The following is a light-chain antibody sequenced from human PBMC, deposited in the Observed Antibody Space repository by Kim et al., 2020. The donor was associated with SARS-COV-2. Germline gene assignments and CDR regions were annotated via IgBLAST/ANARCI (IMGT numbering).Light chain of an antibody. Sequence: VAPGQTASITSSVDKVGDKNAGWYQQKPGQSPVLVIYQDSKRPSAMPERLSGANSGNTATLIISGTQAMEEADDYCQAWDSSTVVFGGGTQLTVL. CDR3: QAWDSSTVV. CDR1: KVGDKN. CDR2: QDS. V-gene: IGLV3-1*01. J-gene: IGLJ2*01.